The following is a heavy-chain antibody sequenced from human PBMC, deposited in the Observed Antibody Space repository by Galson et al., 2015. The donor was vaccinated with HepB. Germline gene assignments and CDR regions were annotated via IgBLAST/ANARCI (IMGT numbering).Heavy chain of an antibody. CDR3: VRSGDFSGYSSR. J-gene: IGHJ4*02. CDR2: IRSKATNYAA. Sequence: SLRLSCAASGFTVSGSAIHGVRQASGKGPEWIGHIRSKATNYAALYVPSLKGRFTISRDDSKNMAYLHMRSLKTDDTAVYYCVRSGDFSGYSSRWGQGTLVTVSS. V-gene: IGHV3-73*01. D-gene: IGHD6-13*01. CDR1: GFTVSGSA.